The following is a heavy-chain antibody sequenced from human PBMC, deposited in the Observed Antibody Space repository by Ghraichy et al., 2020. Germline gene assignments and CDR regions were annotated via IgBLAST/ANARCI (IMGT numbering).Heavy chain of an antibody. Sequence: SLRLSCAASGFTFSSYGMHWVRQAPGKGLEWVAVISYDGSNKYYADSVKGRFTISRDNSKNTLYLQMNSLRAEDTAVYYCAKGKEQWLVPNPTNYWGQGTLVTVSS. CDR1: GFTFSSYG. CDR3: AKGKEQWLVPNPTNY. V-gene: IGHV3-30*18. D-gene: IGHD6-19*01. J-gene: IGHJ4*02. CDR2: ISYDGSNK.